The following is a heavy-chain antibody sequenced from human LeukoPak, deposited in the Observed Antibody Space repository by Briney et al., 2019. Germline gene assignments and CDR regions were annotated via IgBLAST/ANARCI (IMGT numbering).Heavy chain of an antibody. D-gene: IGHD3-3*01. Sequence: GASVKVSCKASGYTFTSYGISWVRQAPGQGLEWMGWISAYNGNTNYAQKLQGRVTMTTGTSTSTAYMELRSLRSDDTSVYYCARNPLPRRFLEWLPQQYYYYYMDVWGKGTTVTVSS. V-gene: IGHV1-18*01. J-gene: IGHJ6*03. CDR1: GYTFTSYG. CDR2: ISAYNGNT. CDR3: ARNPLPRRFLEWLPQQYYYYYMDV.